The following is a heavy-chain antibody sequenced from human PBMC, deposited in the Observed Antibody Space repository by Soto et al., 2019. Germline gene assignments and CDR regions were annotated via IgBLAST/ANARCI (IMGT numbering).Heavy chain of an antibody. CDR1: GGTFSSYA. CDR2: IIPIFGTA. CDR3: ARDSRAAPPEYTIFGVVRDYGMDV. Sequence: QVQLVQSGAEVKKPGSSVKVSCKASGGTFSSYAISWVRQAPGQGLEWMGGIIPIFGTANYAQKFQGRVTITADESTSTAYMELSSLRSEDTAVYYCARDSRAAPPEYTIFGVVRDYGMDVWGQGTTVTVSS. D-gene: IGHD3-3*01. J-gene: IGHJ6*02. V-gene: IGHV1-69*12.